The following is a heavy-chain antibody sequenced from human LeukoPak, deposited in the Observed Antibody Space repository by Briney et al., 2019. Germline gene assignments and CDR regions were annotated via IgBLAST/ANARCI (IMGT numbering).Heavy chain of an antibody. CDR2: ITGSGDTT. J-gene: IGHJ4*02. V-gene: IGHV3-23*01. CDR1: GFMFSSNA. Sequence: PGGSLRLSCAASGFMFSSNAMTWVRQAPGKGLECVSAITGSGDTTYYADSVKGRLTISRDNSKNALYLQLNSLRAEDTAVYYCARGDCSGGSCYLFLTTIDYWGQGTLVTVSS. CDR3: ARGDCSGGSCYLFLTTIDY. D-gene: IGHD2-15*01.